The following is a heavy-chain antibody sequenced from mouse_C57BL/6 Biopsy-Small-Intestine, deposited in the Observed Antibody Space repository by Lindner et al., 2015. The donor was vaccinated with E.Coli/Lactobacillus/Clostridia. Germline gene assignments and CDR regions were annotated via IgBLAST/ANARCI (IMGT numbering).Heavy chain of an antibody. CDR1: GYAFSSYW. V-gene: IGHV1-80*01. CDR3: ARGAYGSSSAWFAY. Sequence: VQLQESGAELVKPGASVKISCKASGYAFSSYWMNWVKQRPGKGLEWIGQIYPGDGDTNYNGKFKGKATLTADKSSSTAYMQLSSLTSEDSAVYFCARGAYGSSSAWFAYWGQGTLVTVSA. D-gene: IGHD1-1*01. J-gene: IGHJ3*01. CDR2: IYPGDGDT.